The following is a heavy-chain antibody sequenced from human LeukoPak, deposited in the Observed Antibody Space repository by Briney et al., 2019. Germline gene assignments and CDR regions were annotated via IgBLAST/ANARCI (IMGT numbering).Heavy chain of an antibody. CDR3: ARARPTDDYGDYGEGY. Sequence: GASVKVSCKASGYTFTSYAMNWVRQAPGRGLEWMGWINTNTGNPTYAQGFTGRFVFSLDASVSTAYLQISSLKAEDTAVYYCARARPTDDYGDYGEGYWGQGTLVTVSS. D-gene: IGHD4-17*01. V-gene: IGHV7-4-1*02. CDR1: GYTFTSYA. CDR2: INTNTGNP. J-gene: IGHJ4*02.